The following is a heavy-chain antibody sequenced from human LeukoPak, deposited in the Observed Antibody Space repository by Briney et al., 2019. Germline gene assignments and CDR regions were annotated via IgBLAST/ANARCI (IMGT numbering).Heavy chain of an antibody. V-gene: IGHV4-4*09. J-gene: IGHJ5*02. D-gene: IGHD6-6*01. CDR1: GGSISSYS. CDR3: ARLIGFYSSSSNWFDP. Sequence: SETLSLTCTVSGGSISSYSWSWIRQPPGKGLEWIGYIYTSGSTNYNPSLKSRVTISVDTSKNQFSLKLSSVTAADTAVYYCARLIGFYSSSSNWFDPWGQGTLVTVSS. CDR2: IYTSGST.